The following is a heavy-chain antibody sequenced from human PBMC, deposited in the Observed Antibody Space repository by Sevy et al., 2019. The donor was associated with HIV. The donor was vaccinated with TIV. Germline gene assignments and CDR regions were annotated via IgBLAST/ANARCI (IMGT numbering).Heavy chain of an antibody. J-gene: IGHJ3*02. V-gene: IGHV1-24*01. CDR3: ATPKYVGYDYESLDI. Sequence: PSVKVSCKVSGYTLTKLSMHRVRQAPGKGLEWMGGFDPEDGETIYAQKFQGRVTMTEDTSTDTAYMELSSLRSEDTAVYYCATPKYVGYDYESLDIWGQGTMVTVSS. D-gene: IGHD5-12*01. CDR2: FDPEDGET. CDR1: GYTLTKLS.